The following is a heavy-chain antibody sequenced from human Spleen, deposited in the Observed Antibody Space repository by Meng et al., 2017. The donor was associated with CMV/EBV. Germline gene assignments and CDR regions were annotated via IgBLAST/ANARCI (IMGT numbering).Heavy chain of an antibody. CDR3: AREAAGDYDSSGPVDY. Sequence: GSLRLSCTVSGGSISSSSYYWGWIRQPPGKGLEWIGEVNHRGSTNYNPSLMSRVTISVDTSKRQFSLKVNSVTAADTAVYYCAREAAGDYDSSGPVDYWGQGTLVTVSS. D-gene: IGHD3-22*01. CDR2: VNHRGST. CDR1: GGSISSSSYY. J-gene: IGHJ4*02. V-gene: IGHV4-39*07.